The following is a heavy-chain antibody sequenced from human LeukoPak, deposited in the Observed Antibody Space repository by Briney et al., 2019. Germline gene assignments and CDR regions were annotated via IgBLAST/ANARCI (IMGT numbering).Heavy chain of an antibody. CDR2: IYYSGST. CDR1: GGSISSSY. CDR3: AREGMIATGREPAES. V-gene: IGHV4-59*01. D-gene: IGHD3-22*01. Sequence: SETLSLTCSVSGGSISSSYWSWIRQPPGQGLEWISQIYYSGSTNYTPSLKSRVTISVETSNNQFSLKLSSVTAAETAVYYCAREGMIATGREPAESWGKGTMVTVSS. J-gene: IGHJ3*01.